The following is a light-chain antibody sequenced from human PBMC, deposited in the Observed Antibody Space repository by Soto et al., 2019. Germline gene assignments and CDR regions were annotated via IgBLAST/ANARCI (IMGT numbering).Light chain of an antibody. CDR3: QQRSNWPIT. Sequence: VMTQSPATLSVSPGGRATLSCRASQSISDTLAWYQQKPGQAPGLLIYGASTRATGIPARFSGSGSGTEFTLTISSLQSEDFAVYYCQQRSNWPITFGQGTRLEI. CDR2: GAS. J-gene: IGKJ5*01. CDR1: QSISDT. V-gene: IGKV3-15*01.